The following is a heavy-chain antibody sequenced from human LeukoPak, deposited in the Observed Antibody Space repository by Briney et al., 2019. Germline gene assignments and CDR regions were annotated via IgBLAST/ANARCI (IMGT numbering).Heavy chain of an antibody. D-gene: IGHD2-21*02. CDR2: ISGSGSGGST. CDR1: GFTFSSSA. Sequence: PGGSLRLSCAASGFTFSSSAMSWVRQAPGKGLEWVSSISGSGSGGSTYYADSVKGRFTISRDNSKNTLYLQMNSLRAEDTAVYYCAKRRVTGDAFDIWGQGTMVTVSS. CDR3: AKRRVTGDAFDI. V-gene: IGHV3-23*01. J-gene: IGHJ3*02.